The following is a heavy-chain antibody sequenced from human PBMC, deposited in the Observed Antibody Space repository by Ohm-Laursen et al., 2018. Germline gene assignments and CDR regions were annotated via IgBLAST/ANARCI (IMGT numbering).Heavy chain of an antibody. CDR3: VKDAGGTYDY. CDR2: IKEDGSEK. CDR1: GFTFSSYA. Sequence: SLRLSCTASGFTFSSYAMSWVRQAPGKGLEWVANIKEDGSEKNYVDSVKGRFTISRDNGKNSLYLQMNSLRAEDTAVYYCVKDAGGTYDYWGQGTLVTVSS. V-gene: IGHV3-7*01. J-gene: IGHJ4*02.